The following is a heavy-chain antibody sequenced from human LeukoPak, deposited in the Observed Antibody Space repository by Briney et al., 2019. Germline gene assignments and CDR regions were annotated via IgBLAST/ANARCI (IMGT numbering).Heavy chain of an antibody. V-gene: IGHV1-18*01. Sequence: GASVKVSCKASGYTFTSYGISWVRQAPGQGLEWMRWISAHNGNTNYAQKLQGRVTMTTDTSTSTACMELRSLRSDDTAVYYCARDDPINAFDIWGQGTMVTVSS. J-gene: IGHJ3*02. CDR2: ISAHNGNT. CDR1: GYTFTSYG. CDR3: ARDDPINAFDI. D-gene: IGHD2-21*01.